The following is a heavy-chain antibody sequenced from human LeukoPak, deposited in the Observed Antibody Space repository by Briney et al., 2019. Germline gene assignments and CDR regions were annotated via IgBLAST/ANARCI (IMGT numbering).Heavy chain of an antibody. Sequence: ETLSLTCTVSGGSISSGGYHWSWVRQAPGEGLEWDSSVSKSDGTTYYADSVKGRLTISRDNSKNTPHLQMNGLRAEDTPVYYCARGSYGMDVWGQGTTVTVSS. D-gene: IGHD1-26*01. CDR2: VSKSDGTT. V-gene: IGHV3-23*01. CDR3: ARGSYGMDV. J-gene: IGHJ6*02. CDR1: GGSISSGGYH.